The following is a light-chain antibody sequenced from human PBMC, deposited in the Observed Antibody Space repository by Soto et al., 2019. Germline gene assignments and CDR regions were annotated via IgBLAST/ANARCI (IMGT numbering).Light chain of an antibody. V-gene: IGLV2-14*01. CDR2: EVS. J-gene: IGLJ3*02. CDR3: SSYTNSNTWV. Sequence: QSALTQPASVSGSPGQSITISCTGTGSDVGGYNSVSWYQQHPGKAPKLMIYEVSNRPSGVSNRFSGSKSGNTASLTISGLQAEDEADYYCSSYTNSNTWVFGGGTKVTVL. CDR1: GSDVGGYNS.